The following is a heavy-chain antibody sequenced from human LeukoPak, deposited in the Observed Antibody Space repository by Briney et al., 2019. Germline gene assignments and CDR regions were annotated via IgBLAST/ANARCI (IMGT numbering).Heavy chain of an antibody. CDR3: ARNPLNLRFGELSGYWFDP. J-gene: IGHJ5*02. CDR2: IIPIFGTA. D-gene: IGHD3-16*02. Sequence: ASVKVSCKASGGTFSSYAISWVRQAPGQGLEWMGGIIPIFGTADYAQKFQGRVTITTDESTSTAYMELSSLRSEDTAVYYCARNPLNLRFGELSGYWFDPWGQGTLVTVSS. V-gene: IGHV1-69*05. CDR1: GGTFSSYA.